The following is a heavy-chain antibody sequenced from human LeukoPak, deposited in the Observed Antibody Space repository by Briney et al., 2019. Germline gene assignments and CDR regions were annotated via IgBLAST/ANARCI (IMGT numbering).Heavy chain of an antibody. D-gene: IGHD6-13*01. J-gene: IGHJ4*02. CDR3: AKERDIAAADSFDY. CDR2: FSSDGINK. V-gene: IGHV3-30-3*01. CDR1: GFSFSDYA. Sequence: GGSLRLSCAASGFSFSDYAMHWFRQAPGKGLEWVAVFSSDGINKYYADSVEGRFTVSRDNSINTVYLQMNSLRAEDTAVYYCAKERDIAAADSFDYWGQGTLVTVSS.